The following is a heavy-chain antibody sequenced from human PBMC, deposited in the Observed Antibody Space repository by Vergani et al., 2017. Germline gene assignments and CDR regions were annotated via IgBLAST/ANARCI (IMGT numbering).Heavy chain of an antibody. J-gene: IGHJ3*02. Sequence: QVQLQESGPGLVKPSQTLSLTYTVSGGSISSGGYYWSWIRQHPGKGLEWIGYIYYSGSTYYNPSLKSRVTISVDTSKNQFSLKLSSVTAADTAVYYCARGIVVVMAFDIWGQGTMVTVSS. D-gene: IGHD2-21*01. CDR2: IYYSGST. CDR1: GGSISSGGYY. CDR3: ARGIVVVMAFDI. V-gene: IGHV4-31*03.